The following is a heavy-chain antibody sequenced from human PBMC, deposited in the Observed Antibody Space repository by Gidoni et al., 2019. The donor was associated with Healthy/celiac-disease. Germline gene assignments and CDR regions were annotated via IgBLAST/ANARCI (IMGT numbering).Heavy chain of an antibody. J-gene: IGHJ4*02. CDR2: IYYSGST. D-gene: IGHD3-3*01. CDR3: ARLSRDFWSGYEGFDY. CDR1: GGSISSYY. V-gene: IGHV4-59*08. Sequence: QVQLLESGPGLVKPSETLSLTCTVSGGSISSYYWSWIRQPPGKGLEWIGYIYYSGSTNYNPSLKSRVTISVDTSKNQFSLKLSSVTAADTAVYYCARLSRDFWSGYEGFDYWGQGTLVTVSS.